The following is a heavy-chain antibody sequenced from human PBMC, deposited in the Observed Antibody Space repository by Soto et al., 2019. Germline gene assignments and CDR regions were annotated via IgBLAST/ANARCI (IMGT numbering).Heavy chain of an antibody. D-gene: IGHD6-19*01. CDR2: IYDTGISGYTPST. Sequence: SETLCLTCTVSGGSITSSYWSWIRRPPGKGLEWIAYIYDTGISGYTPSTSYNPSLKSRVTMSVDTSKSQFSLKLSSVTAADTAVYYRARTFRMAVAGIRSPLAWVDPWGPGTLVT. J-gene: IGHJ5*02. CDR3: ARTFRMAVAGIRSPLAWVDP. CDR1: GGSITSSY. V-gene: IGHV4-59*12.